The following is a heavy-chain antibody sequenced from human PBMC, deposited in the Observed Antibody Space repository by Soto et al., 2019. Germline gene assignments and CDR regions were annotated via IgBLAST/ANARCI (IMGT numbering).Heavy chain of an antibody. CDR1: GFTFSSYG. CDR3: ARESGDYDAFDI. V-gene: IGHV3-33*01. D-gene: IGHD4-17*01. J-gene: IGHJ3*02. Sequence: GGSLRLSCAASGFTFSSYGMHWVRQAPGKGLEWVAVIWYDGSNKYYADSVKGRFTISRDNSKNTLYLQMNSLRAEDTAVYYCARESGDYDAFDIWGQGTMVTVSS. CDR2: IWYDGSNK.